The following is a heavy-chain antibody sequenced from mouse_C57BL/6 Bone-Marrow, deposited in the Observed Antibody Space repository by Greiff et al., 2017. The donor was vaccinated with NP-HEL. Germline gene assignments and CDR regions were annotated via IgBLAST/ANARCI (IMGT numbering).Heavy chain of an antibody. V-gene: IGHV5-2*01. CDR2: INSDGGST. D-gene: IGHD2-5*01. J-gene: IGHJ4*01. CDR1: EYEFPSHD. Sequence: EVKVVESGGGLVQPGESLKLSCESNEYEFPSHDMSWVRKTPEKRLELVAAINSDGGSTYYPDTMERRFIISRDNTKKTLYLQMSSLRSEDTALYYCARSNYVNSSKAMDYWGQGTSVTVSS. CDR3: ARSNYVNSSKAMDY.